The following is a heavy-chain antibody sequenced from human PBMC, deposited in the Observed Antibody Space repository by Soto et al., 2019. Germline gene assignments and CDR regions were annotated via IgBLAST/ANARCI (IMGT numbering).Heavy chain of an antibody. Sequence: GSLRLSCAASGFTFSSYGMHWVRQAPGKGLEWVAVISYDGSNKYYADSVKGRFTISRDNSKNTLYLQMNSLRAEDTAVYYCAKNRAGEWTPLLDYWGQGTLVTVSS. CDR2: ISYDGSNK. V-gene: IGHV3-30*18. J-gene: IGHJ4*02. CDR1: GFTFSSYG. D-gene: IGHD3-10*01. CDR3: AKNRAGEWTPLLDY.